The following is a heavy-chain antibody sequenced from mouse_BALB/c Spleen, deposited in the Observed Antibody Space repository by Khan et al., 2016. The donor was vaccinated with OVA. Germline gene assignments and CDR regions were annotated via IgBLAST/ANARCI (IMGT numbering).Heavy chain of an antibody. CDR3: ARKLYYFDY. V-gene: IGHV1S41*01. Sequence: DLVKPGALVKLSCKASGYTFTSYWINWIKQRPGQGLEWIGRIAPGSGSTDYNEMFKGKATLTVDTSSSTAYIQFNSLSSEDSAVYFCARKLYYFDYWGQGTTLTVSS. CDR2: IAPGSGST. CDR1: GYTFTSYW. J-gene: IGHJ2*01.